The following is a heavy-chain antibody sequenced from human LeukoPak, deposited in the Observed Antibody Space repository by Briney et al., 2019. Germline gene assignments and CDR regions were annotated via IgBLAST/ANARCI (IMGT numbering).Heavy chain of an antibody. V-gene: IGHV3-66*01. D-gene: IGHD3-22*01. CDR2: IYSGGST. J-gene: IGHJ4*02. Sequence: GGSLRLSCAASGFTVSSNYMSWVRQAPGKGLEWVSVIYSGGSTYYADSVKGRFTISRDNSKNTLYLQMNSLRAEDTAVYYCARASPNYYDSSGYFLVFDYWGQGTLVTVSS. CDR3: ARASPNYYDSSGYFLVFDY. CDR1: GFTVSSNY.